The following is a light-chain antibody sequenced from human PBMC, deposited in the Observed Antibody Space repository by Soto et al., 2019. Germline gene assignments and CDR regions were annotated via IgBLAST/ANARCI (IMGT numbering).Light chain of an antibody. CDR1: SSDVGGYNY. CDR3: SSYTSSSTLV. CDR2: EVS. J-gene: IGLJ1*01. V-gene: IGLV2-14*01. Sequence: QSALTQPASVSGSPGQSITISCTGTSSDVGGYNYVSWYQQHPGKAPKLLIYEVSNRPSGVSNRFSGSRSGNTASLTISGLQAEDEADYCCSSYTSSSTLVFGTGTKVTV.